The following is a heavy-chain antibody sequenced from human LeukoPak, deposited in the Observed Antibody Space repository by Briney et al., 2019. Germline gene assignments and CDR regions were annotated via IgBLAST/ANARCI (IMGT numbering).Heavy chain of an antibody. CDR3: ARARGNTYGYFEY. D-gene: IGHD5-18*01. CDR2: INGDASST. CDR1: GLTLSGYW. Sequence: GGSLILSCAASGLTLSGYWMHWVRQAPGKGLVWVSRINGDASSTSYADSVKGRLTISRDNAKSTLYLQMNSLRVEDTAVYYCARARGNTYGYFEYWGQGTLVTVSS. V-gene: IGHV3-74*01. J-gene: IGHJ4*02.